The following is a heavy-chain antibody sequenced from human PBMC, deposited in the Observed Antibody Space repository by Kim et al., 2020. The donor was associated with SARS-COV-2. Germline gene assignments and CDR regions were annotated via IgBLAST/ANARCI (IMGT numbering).Heavy chain of an antibody. D-gene: IGHD3-10*01. CDR2: INSKRDNYAA. Sequence: GGSLRLSCAASGFTFGTPDMHWVRQASGKGLEWIRRINSKRDNYAAEYGASVKGRFIMSRDDLKNTAFLQMNSLKTDDTAVYYCIRGSGSGIVYGMDVWGQGTTVTVSS. CDR3: IRGSGSGIVYGMDV. CDR1: GFTFGTPD. J-gene: IGHJ6*02. V-gene: IGHV3-73*01.